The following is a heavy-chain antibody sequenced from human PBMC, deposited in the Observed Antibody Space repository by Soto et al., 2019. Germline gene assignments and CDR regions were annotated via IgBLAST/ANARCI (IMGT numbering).Heavy chain of an antibody. CDR3: ARPQKPGWFDP. CDR2: IYYSGST. J-gene: IGHJ5*02. Sequence: QLQLQESGPGLVKPSETLSLTCTVSGGSISSSSYYWGWIRQPPGKGLEWIGSIYYSGSTYYNPSLKSRVTISVDTSKNQFSLELSSVTAADAAVYYCARPQKPGWFDPWGQGPLVTVSS. V-gene: IGHV4-39*01. CDR1: GGSISSSSYY.